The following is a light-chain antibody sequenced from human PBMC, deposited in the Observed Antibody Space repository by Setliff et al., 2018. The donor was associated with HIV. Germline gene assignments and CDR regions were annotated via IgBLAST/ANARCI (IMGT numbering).Light chain of an antibody. Sequence: QSVLTQPASVSGSRGQSLTISCTGTSSDVGAYNYVSWYQQHPGKAPKLMIFGVNNRPSGVSNRFSGSKSGNTASLTISGLQPEDEADYYCGSYSSTNTQSFGTGTKVTVL. J-gene: IGLJ1*01. CDR1: SSDVGAYNY. CDR2: GVN. V-gene: IGLV2-14*03. CDR3: GSYSSTNTQS.